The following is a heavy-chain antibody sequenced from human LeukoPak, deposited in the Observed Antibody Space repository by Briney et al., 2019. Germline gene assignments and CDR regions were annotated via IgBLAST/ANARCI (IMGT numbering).Heavy chain of an antibody. CDR3: ARGWTASYSGSYYGAFDI. D-gene: IGHD1-26*01. Sequence: SETLSLTCTVSGGSISSYYWSWIRQPPGKGLEWIGYIYYSGSTNYNPSLKSRVTISVDTSKNQFSLKLGSVTAADTAVYYCARGWTASYSGSYYGAFDIWGQGTMVTVSS. J-gene: IGHJ3*02. CDR1: GGSISSYY. CDR2: IYYSGST. V-gene: IGHV4-59*01.